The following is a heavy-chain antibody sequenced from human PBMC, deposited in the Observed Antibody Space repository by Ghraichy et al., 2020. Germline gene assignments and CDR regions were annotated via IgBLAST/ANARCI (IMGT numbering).Heavy chain of an antibody. CDR3: VGETMSRPFDI. Sequence: GGSLRLSCAASGLTFSNYWMSWVRQAPGKGLEWVANIKEDGSEKYYVDSVKGRFTISRDNAKNSLYLQMNSLRAEDTALYYCVGETMSRPFDIWGQGTMVTVSS. CDR1: GLTFSNYW. V-gene: IGHV3-7*03. D-gene: IGHD3-3*01. CDR2: IKEDGSEK. J-gene: IGHJ3*02.